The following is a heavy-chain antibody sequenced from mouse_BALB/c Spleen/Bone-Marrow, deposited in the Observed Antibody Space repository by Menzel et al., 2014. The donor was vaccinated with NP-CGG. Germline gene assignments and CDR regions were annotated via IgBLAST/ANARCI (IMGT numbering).Heavy chain of an antibody. V-gene: IGHV5-9*03. D-gene: IGHD2-4*01. CDR3: ARYMITTSYFDY. Sequence: EVKLMESGGGLVKPGGSLKLSCAASGFTFSSYTMSWVRQTPEKRLEWVATISSGGGNTYYPDSVKGRFTISRDNAKNNLYLQMSSLRSEDTALYYCARYMITTSYFDYWGQGTTLTVSS. J-gene: IGHJ2*01. CDR1: GFTFSSYT. CDR2: ISSGGGNT.